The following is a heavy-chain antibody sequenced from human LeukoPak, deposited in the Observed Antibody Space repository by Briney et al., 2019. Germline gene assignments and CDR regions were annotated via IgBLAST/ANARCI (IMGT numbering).Heavy chain of an antibody. CDR3: ASRGHVGSGTYSPYDY. J-gene: IGHJ4*02. Sequence: GGSLRLSCAASGFTFSNFAMSWVRQAPGKGLEWVPVIRGSGSRTYYADSVKGRFTISRDNSRNTIYLQMTSLRAEDTAVYYCASRGHVGSGTYSPYDYWGQGTLVSVSS. D-gene: IGHD3-10*01. CDR1: GFTFSNFA. CDR2: IRGSGSRT. V-gene: IGHV3-23*01.